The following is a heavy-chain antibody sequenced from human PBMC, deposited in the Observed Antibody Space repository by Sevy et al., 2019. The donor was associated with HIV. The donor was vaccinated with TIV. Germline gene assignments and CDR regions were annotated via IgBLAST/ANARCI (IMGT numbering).Heavy chain of an antibody. CDR3: ARDRDGSGSSGGYGMDV. CDR2: ISSSSSYI. CDR1: GLTFSSYS. D-gene: IGHD3-10*01. V-gene: IGHV3-21*01. Sequence: GGSLRLSCVASGLTFSSYSMKWVLQAPGKGLEWVSSISSSSSYIYYADSVKGRFTISRDNAKKSLYLQVNSLRAEDRAVYYCARDRDGSGSSGGYGMDVWGQGTTVTVSS. J-gene: IGHJ6*02.